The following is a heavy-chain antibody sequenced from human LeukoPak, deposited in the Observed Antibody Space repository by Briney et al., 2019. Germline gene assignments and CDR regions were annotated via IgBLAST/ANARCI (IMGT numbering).Heavy chain of an antibody. Sequence: KAGGSLRLSCAASGLTFNMYTMNWLRQAPGKGLEWVSSISSSGVYIYYADSVKGRFTISRDNAKNSLYLQMNSLRADDTAVYYCARDRWLQLWSPAGFDYWGQGTLVTASS. V-gene: IGHV3-21*01. CDR2: ISSSGVYI. J-gene: IGHJ4*02. CDR3: ARDRWLQLWSPAGFDY. CDR1: GLTFNMYT. D-gene: IGHD5-18*01.